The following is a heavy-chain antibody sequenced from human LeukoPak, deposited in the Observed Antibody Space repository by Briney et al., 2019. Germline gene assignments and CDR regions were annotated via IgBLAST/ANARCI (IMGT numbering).Heavy chain of an antibody. CDR2: VKSKVHGGTT. V-gene: IGHV3-15*01. Sequence: GGSLRLSCAASGFTFSGSAMHWVRQAPGKGLEWVARVKSKVHGGTTDYAAPVNGRFTISRDDSENKLFLQMNSLKTEDTGVYYCSGHMTSADYWGQGTLVTVSS. CDR1: GFTFSGSA. CDR3: SGHMTSADY. J-gene: IGHJ4*02. D-gene: IGHD2-2*01.